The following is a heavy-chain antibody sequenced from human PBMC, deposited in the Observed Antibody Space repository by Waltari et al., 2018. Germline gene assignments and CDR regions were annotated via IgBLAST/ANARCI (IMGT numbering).Heavy chain of an antibody. D-gene: IGHD3-10*01. CDR2: NNTNTGNP. CDR1: GYTFTSYA. J-gene: IGHJ6*02. Sequence: QVQLVQSGSELKKPGASVKVSCKASGYTFTSYAMNWVRQAPGQGLEWMGWNNTNTGNPTYAQGFTGRLFFSLDTSVSTAYLQISSLKAEDTAVYDCARDRGPYYYYGMDVWGQGTTVTVSS. V-gene: IGHV7-4-1*02. CDR3: ARDRGPYYYYGMDV.